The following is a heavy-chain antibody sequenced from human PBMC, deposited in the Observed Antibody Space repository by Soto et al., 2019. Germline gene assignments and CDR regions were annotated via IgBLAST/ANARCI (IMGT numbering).Heavy chain of an antibody. CDR3: ARDFWSGYANDY. V-gene: IGHV1-69*04. CDR2: IIPILGIA. CDR1: GGTFSSYT. Sequence: SVKVSCKASGGTFSSYTISWVRQAPGQGLEWMGRIIPILGIANYAQKFQGRVTITADKSASTAYMELSSLRSEDTAVYYCARDFWSGYANDYWGQGTLVTVSS. J-gene: IGHJ4*02. D-gene: IGHD3-3*01.